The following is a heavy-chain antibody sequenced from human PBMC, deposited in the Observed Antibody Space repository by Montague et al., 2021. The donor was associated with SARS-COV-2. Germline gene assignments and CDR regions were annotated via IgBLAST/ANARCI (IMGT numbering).Heavy chain of an antibody. Sequence: SETLSLTCSVSGGSITNSNYYWVWIRQPPGKGLEWIGRIFYKGSTYYNPYFKSRLTLSVDTSKNQFSLRLRSVTAADTAVYFCARLSWMPTAEPFSFDYWGQGALVTVSS. CDR1: GGSITNSNYY. D-gene: IGHD2-21*02. V-gene: IGHV4-39*01. J-gene: IGHJ4*02. CDR3: ARLSWMPTAEPFSFDY. CDR2: IFYKGST.